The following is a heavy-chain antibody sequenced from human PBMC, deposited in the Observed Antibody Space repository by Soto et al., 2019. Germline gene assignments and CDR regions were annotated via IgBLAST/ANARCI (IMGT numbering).Heavy chain of an antibody. J-gene: IGHJ4*02. CDR2: IYYSGST. CDR1: GGSISSYY. V-gene: IGHV4-59*01. CDR3: ARVYYDSSGYYYSDDGYYFDY. Sequence: SETLSLTCTVSGGSISSYYWSWIRQPPGKGLEWIGYIYYSGSTNYNPSLKSRVTISVDTSKNQFSLKLSSVTAADTAVYYCARVYYDSSGYYYSDDGYYFDYWGQGTLVTVSS. D-gene: IGHD3-22*01.